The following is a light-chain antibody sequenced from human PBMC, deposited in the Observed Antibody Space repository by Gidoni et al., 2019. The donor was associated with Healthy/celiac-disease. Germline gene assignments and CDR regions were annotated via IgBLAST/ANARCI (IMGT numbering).Light chain of an antibody. V-gene: IGKV2-28*01. J-gene: IGKJ1*01. Sequence: DIVMTQSQLSLPVTPGEPASISGRSSQSLLHSNGYNYLDWYLQKPGQSPQLLIYLGSNRASGVPDRFSGSGSGTDFTLTISRVEAEDVGVYYCMQALQTPPWTFGQXTKVEIK. CDR3: MQALQTPPWT. CDR2: LGS. CDR1: QSLLHSNGYNY.